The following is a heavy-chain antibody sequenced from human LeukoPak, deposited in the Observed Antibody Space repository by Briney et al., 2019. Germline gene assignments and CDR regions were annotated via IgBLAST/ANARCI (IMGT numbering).Heavy chain of an antibody. V-gene: IGHV4-34*01. CDR2: INHSGST. Sequence: PSETLSLTCAVYGGSFSGYYWSWIRQPPGKGLEWIGEINHSGSTNYNPSLKSRVTISVDTSKNQFSLKLSSVTAAVTAVYYCARDDHCSSTSCYRGALGVFDIWGQGTMVTVSS. CDR1: GGSFSGYY. D-gene: IGHD2-2*01. J-gene: IGHJ3*02. CDR3: ARDDHCSSTSCYRGALGVFDI.